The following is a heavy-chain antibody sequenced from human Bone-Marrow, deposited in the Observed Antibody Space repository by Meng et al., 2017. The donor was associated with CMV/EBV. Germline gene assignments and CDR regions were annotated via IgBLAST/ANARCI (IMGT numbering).Heavy chain of an antibody. Sequence: QLQLQGSGPGLVKPSETLSLTCTVSGGSISSSSYYWGWIRQPPGKGLEWIGSIYYSGSTYYNPSLKSRVTISVDTSKNQFSLKLSSVTAADTAVYYCARDIAVAGTGGRYFDYWGQGTLVTVSS. J-gene: IGHJ4*02. V-gene: IGHV4-39*07. D-gene: IGHD6-19*01. CDR2: IYYSGST. CDR3: ARDIAVAGTGGRYFDY. CDR1: GGSISSSSYY.